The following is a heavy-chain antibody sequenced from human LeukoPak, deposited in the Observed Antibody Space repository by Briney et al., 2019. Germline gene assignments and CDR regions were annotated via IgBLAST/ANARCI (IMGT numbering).Heavy chain of an antibody. CDR3: ARVYSSGFGFDY. CDR1: GFTFSSYS. J-gene: IGHJ4*02. D-gene: IGHD6-19*01. CDR2: ISSTTPTM. Sequence: GGSLRLSCAASGFTFSSYSMNWVRQAPGKGLEWVSYISSTTPTMYYADSVKGRFTISRDNAKNSLYLQMNSLRAEDTAVYYCARVYSSGFGFDYWGQGTLVTVSS. V-gene: IGHV3-48*04.